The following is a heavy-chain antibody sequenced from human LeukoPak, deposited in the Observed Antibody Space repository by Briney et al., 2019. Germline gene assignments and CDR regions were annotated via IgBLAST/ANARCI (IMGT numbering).Heavy chain of an antibody. D-gene: IGHD5-18*01. J-gene: IGHJ4*02. CDR1: GFTFSTYT. CDR2: ISSKGGST. Sequence: PGGSLRLSCSASGFTFSTYTMHWVRQAPGKGLEYVSAISSKGGSTYYADSVKGRFTISRDNAKNSLYLQMNSLRDEDTAVYYCARGYSYPYFDYWGQGTLVTVSS. V-gene: IGHV3-64*04. CDR3: ARGYSYPYFDY.